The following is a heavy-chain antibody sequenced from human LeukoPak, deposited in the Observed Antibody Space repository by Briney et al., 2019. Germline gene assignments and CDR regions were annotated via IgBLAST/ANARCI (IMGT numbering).Heavy chain of an antibody. CDR2: INPSGGST. Sequence: ASVKVSCKTSGYTFTIYYMHWVRQAPGQGLKWMGIINPSGGSTSYAQKFQGRVTMTRDTSTSTVYMELSSLRSEDTAVYYCARSHSYYYDSSGYYSDYWGQGTLVTVSS. CDR3: ARSHSYYYDSSGYYSDY. CDR1: GYTFTIYY. V-gene: IGHV1-46*01. J-gene: IGHJ4*02. D-gene: IGHD3-22*01.